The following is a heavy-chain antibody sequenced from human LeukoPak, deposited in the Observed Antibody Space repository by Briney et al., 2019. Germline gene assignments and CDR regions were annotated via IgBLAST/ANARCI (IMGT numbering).Heavy chain of an antibody. J-gene: IGHJ4*02. D-gene: IGHD6-19*01. CDR2: IYSGGST. V-gene: IGHV3-66*01. Sequence: PGGSLRLSCAASGFTVSNKYMSWVRQAPGRGLEWVSVIYSGGSTYYADSVKGRFTISRDNAKNSLYLQMNSLRAEDTAVYYCAREGSGVAGHFDYWGQGTLVTVSS. CDR1: GFTVSNKY. CDR3: AREGSGVAGHFDY.